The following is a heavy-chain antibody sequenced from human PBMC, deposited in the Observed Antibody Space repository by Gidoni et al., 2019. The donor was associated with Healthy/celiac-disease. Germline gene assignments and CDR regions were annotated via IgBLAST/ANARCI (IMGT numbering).Heavy chain of an antibody. CDR3: AKGSYGGKPYFDY. Sequence: QVQLVESGGGVVQPGWSLRLSFAASGFTFSSYGLHWVRQAPGKGLEWVAVISYDGSNKYYADSVKGRFTIARDNSKNTLYLQMNSLRAEDTAVYYCAKGSYGGKPYFDYWGQGTLVTVSS. CDR1: GFTFSSYG. D-gene: IGHD4-17*01. V-gene: IGHV3-30*18. J-gene: IGHJ4*02. CDR2: ISYDGSNK.